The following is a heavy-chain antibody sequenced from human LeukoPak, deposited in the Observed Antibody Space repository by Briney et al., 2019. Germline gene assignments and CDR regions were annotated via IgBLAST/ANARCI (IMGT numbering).Heavy chain of an antibody. Sequence: GGSLRLSCAASGFTFSRSAIHWVRQAPGKGMEWVAVISYDGSNTYYADSVKGRFTISRDNSKNMLYLQMSSLRAEDRAVYYCARVYYDGSGGAFDIWGQGTMVTVS. V-gene: IGHV3-30-3*01. J-gene: IGHJ3*02. CDR2: ISYDGSNT. D-gene: IGHD3-22*01. CDR3: ARVYYDGSGGAFDI. CDR1: GFTFSRSA.